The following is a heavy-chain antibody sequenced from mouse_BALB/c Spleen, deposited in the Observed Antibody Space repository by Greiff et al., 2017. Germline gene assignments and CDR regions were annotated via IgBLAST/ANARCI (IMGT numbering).Heavy chain of an antibody. Sequence: VQVVESGPGLVAPSQSLSITCTVSGFSLTGYGVNWVRQPPGKGLEWLGMIWGDGSTDYNSALKSRLSISKDNSKSQVFLIMNSLQTDDTARYYCARDLRTARATSYYAMDYWGQGTSVTVSS. CDR3: ARDLRTARATSYYAMDY. V-gene: IGHV2-6-7*01. D-gene: IGHD3-2*01. CDR2: IWGDGST. J-gene: IGHJ4*01. CDR1: GFSLTGYG.